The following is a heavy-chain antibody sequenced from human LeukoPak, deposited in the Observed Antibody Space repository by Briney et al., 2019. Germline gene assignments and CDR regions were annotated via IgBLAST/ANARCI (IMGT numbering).Heavy chain of an antibody. D-gene: IGHD6-19*01. CDR3: ARTSGWFDY. Sequence: SQTLSLTCAISGDSASSNSAAWNWIRQSPSRGLEWLGRTYYRSKWYSEYALSLRGRLTIKPDTSKNQFSLQLNSVTPEDTAVYYCARTSGWFDYWGQGTPVTVSS. J-gene: IGHJ5*01. V-gene: IGHV6-1*01. CDR2: TYYRSKWYS. CDR1: GDSASSNSAA.